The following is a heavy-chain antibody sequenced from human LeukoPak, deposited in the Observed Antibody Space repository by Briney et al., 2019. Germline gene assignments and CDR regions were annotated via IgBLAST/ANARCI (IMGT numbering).Heavy chain of an antibody. D-gene: IGHD6-19*01. CDR2: TYYSGRT. CDR1: GGSISSSNYY. CDR3: ARHGYPDIAVAGTGF. J-gene: IGHJ4*02. V-gene: IGHV4-39*01. Sequence: SETLSLTCTVSGGSISSSNYYWGWIRQPPGKGLEWIGNTYYSGRTYYNPSLKSRVTISVDTSKKQFSLELSSVTAADTAVYYCARHGYPDIAVAGTGFWGQGTLVTVSS.